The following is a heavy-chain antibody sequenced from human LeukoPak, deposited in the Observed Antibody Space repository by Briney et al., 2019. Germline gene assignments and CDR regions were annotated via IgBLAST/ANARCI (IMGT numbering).Heavy chain of an antibody. J-gene: IGHJ3*02. Sequence: SQTLSLTCTVSGGSISSGGYYWSWIRQPPGKGLEWIGYIYHSGSTYYNPSLKSRVTISVDRSKNQFSLKLSSVTAADTAVYYCARDPGDAFDIWGQGTTVTVSS. CDR2: IYHSGST. V-gene: IGHV4-30-2*01. CDR1: GGSISSGGYY. CDR3: ARDPGDAFDI.